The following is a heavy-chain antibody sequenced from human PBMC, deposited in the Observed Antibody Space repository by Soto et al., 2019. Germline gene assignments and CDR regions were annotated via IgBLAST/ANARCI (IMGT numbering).Heavy chain of an antibody. CDR3: AKGSSNSRPYYFDY. D-gene: IGHD2-2*01. Sequence: EVQLLESGGGLVQPGGSLRLSCAASGFTFSTYVMSWVRHAPGQGLEWVSAITGGADDTYNADSVRGRFTISRDNSKNTLYLQMNSLRAEDTAVYYCAKGSSNSRPYYFDYWGQGTLVTVSS. J-gene: IGHJ4*02. V-gene: IGHV3-23*01. CDR2: ITGGADDT. CDR1: GFTFSTYV.